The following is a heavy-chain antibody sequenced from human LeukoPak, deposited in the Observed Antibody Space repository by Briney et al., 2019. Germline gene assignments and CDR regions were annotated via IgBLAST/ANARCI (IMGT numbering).Heavy chain of an antibody. J-gene: IGHJ4*02. D-gene: IGHD6-6*01. Sequence: SVKVSCKASGGTFSSYAISWVRQAPGQGLEWMGGIIPIFGTANYAQKFQGRVTITADKSTSTAYMELSSLRSEDTAVYYCAREDKDSISSHIRDYWGQGTLVTVSS. CDR2: IIPIFGTA. CDR3: AREDKDSISSHIRDY. CDR1: GGTFSSYA. V-gene: IGHV1-69*06.